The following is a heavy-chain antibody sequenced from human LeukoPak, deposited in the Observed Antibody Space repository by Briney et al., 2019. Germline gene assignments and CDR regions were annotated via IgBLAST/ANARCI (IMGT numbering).Heavy chain of an antibody. CDR3: ARELREHGVFDI. CDR1: GFTVSRNY. V-gene: IGHV3-53*01. J-gene: IGHJ3*02. D-gene: IGHD1-26*01. Sequence: GGSLRLSCAASGFTVSRNYMSWVRQAPGKGLEWVSEIYSDGSTYYAASVKGRFSISRDSPKNTVHLQMNSLRAEDTAVYYCARELREHGVFDIWGQGTMVTVSS. CDR2: IYSDGST.